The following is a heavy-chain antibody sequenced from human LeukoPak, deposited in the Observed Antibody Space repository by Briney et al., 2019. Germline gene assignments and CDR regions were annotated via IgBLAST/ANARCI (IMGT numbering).Heavy chain of an antibody. CDR1: GFTFSRYW. CDR3: AREWRSYGAFDI. J-gene: IGHJ3*02. V-gene: IGHV3-23*01. CDR2: ISGSGGST. Sequence: GGSLRLSCAASGFTFSRYWMHWVRQDQGKGLEGVSAISGSGGSTYYADSVKGRFTISRDNSKNTLYLQMNSLRAEDTAVYYCAREWRSYGAFDIWGQGTMVTVSS. D-gene: IGHD3-3*01.